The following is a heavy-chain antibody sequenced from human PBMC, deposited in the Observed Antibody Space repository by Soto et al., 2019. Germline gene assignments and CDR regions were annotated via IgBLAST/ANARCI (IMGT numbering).Heavy chain of an antibody. Sequence: SETLSLTYTVSGGSINNYYWSWIRQPPGKGLEWIGCIYYSGNTNYNPSLKSRVTISGDTSKNQFSLKLSSAAAADTAVYYCARGGTFRTFDYWGQGTLVTVSS. CDR1: GGSINNYY. CDR2: IYYSGNT. J-gene: IGHJ4*02. V-gene: IGHV4-59*01. D-gene: IGHD1-1*01. CDR3: ARGGTFRTFDY.